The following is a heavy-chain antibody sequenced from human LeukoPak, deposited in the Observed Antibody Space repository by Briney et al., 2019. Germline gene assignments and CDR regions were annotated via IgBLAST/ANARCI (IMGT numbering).Heavy chain of an antibody. CDR3: ARVRDVYGQFDY. Sequence: PGGSLRLSCAASGFTFSSHAMSWIRQAPGKGLEWVSAISDTGGSTYYADSVKGRFTISRDNSKNTLYLQMDSLRAEDTAVYYCARVRDVYGQFDYWGQGTLVTVSS. CDR2: ISDTGGST. D-gene: IGHD5/OR15-5a*01. V-gene: IGHV3-23*01. J-gene: IGHJ4*02. CDR1: GFTFSSHA.